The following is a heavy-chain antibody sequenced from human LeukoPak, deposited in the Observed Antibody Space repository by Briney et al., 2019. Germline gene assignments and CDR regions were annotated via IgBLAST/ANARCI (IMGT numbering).Heavy chain of an antibody. CDR1: GGSISSYY. J-gene: IGHJ4*02. Sequence: SETLSLTCTVSGGSISSYYWSWIRQPAGKGLEWIGRIYTSGSTNYNPSLKSRVTVSVDTSKNQFSLKLSSVTAADTAVYYCARDTYYYDSSGYSQFFYWGQGTLVTVSS. D-gene: IGHD3-22*01. CDR3: ARDTYYYDSSGYSQFFY. V-gene: IGHV4-4*07. CDR2: IYTSGST.